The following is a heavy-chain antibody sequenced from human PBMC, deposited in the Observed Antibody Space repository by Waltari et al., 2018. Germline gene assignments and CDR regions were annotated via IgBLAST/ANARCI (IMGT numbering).Heavy chain of an antibody. Sequence: QLQLQESGPGLVKPSETLPLTCTVSGGSIRSSSYYWGWIRQPPGKGLEWIGSIYYSGSTYYNPSLKSRVTISVDTSKNQFSLKLSSVTAADTAVYYCARHPAMTIMLWYFDLWGRGTLVTVSS. CDR3: ARHPAMTIMLWYFDL. V-gene: IGHV4-39*01. D-gene: IGHD2-8*01. J-gene: IGHJ2*01. CDR2: IYYSGST. CDR1: GGSIRSSSYY.